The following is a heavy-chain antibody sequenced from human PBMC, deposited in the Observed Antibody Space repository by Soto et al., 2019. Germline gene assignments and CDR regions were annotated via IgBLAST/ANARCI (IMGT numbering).Heavy chain of an antibody. D-gene: IGHD2-2*01. V-gene: IGHV3-23*01. CDR1: GFTFSSYA. J-gene: IGHJ3*02. CDR3: AKDRSYPGAFDI. CDR2: ISGSGGST. Sequence: PGGSLKLSCAASGFTFSSYAMSWVRQAPGKGLEWASAISGSGGSTYYADSVKGRFTISRDNSKNTLYLQMNSLRAEDTAVYYCAKDRSYPGAFDIWGQGTMVTVSS.